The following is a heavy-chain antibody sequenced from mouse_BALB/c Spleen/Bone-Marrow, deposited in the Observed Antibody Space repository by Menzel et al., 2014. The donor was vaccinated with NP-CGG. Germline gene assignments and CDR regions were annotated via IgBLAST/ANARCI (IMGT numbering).Heavy chain of an antibody. CDR2: ILPGSGST. V-gene: IGHV1-9*01. Sequence: VQLQQSGAELMKPGASVKISCKATGCTFSSYWIEWVKQRPGHGLEWIGEILPGSGSTNYNEKFKGKATFTADTSSNTAYMQLSSLTSEDSAVYYCARWDGYWYFDVWGAGTTVTVSS. D-gene: IGHD2-3*01. CDR3: ARWDGYWYFDV. J-gene: IGHJ1*01. CDR1: GCTFSSYW.